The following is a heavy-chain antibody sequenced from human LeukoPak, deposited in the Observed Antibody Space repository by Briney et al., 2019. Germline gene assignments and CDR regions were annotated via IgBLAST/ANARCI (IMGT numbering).Heavy chain of an antibody. CDR2: ISSSSSTI. CDR1: GFTFSSYS. Sequence: GGFLRLSCAASGFTFSSYSMNWVRQAPGKGLEWVSYISSSSSTIYYADSVKGRFTISRDNAKNSLYLQMNSLRAEDTAVYYCARDPTVTTGPEYFQHWGQGTLVTVSS. CDR3: ARDPTVTTGPEYFQH. V-gene: IGHV3-48*01. D-gene: IGHD4-17*01. J-gene: IGHJ1*01.